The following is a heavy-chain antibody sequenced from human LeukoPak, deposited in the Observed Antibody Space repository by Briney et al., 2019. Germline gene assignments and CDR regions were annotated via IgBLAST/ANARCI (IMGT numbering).Heavy chain of an antibody. CDR1: GGTFSSYA. V-gene: IGHV1-69*13. CDR2: IIPIFGTA. Sequence: SVKVSCKASGGTFSSYAISWVRQAPGQGLEWMGGIIPIFGTANYAQKFQGRVTITADESTSTAYMELSSLRSEDTAVYYCARDQVYDFWSGYSLIDYWGQGTLVTVSS. D-gene: IGHD3-3*01. J-gene: IGHJ4*02. CDR3: ARDQVYDFWSGYSLIDY.